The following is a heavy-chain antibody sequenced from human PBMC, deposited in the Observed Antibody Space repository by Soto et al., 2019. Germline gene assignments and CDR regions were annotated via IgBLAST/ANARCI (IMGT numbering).Heavy chain of an antibody. CDR2: ISGSGGST. J-gene: IGHJ6*01. CDR3: AKRATVTQGYYYGMDA. CDR1: GFTFSSYA. V-gene: IGHV3-23*01. Sequence: EVQLLESGGGLVQPGGSLRLSCAASGFTFSSYAMTWVRQAPGKGLEWVSAISGSGGSTYYADSVKGRFTISRDKSKNTLYLQMNSLRAEDTAVYYCAKRATVTQGYYYGMDAWGQGTAVTVSS. D-gene: IGHD4-4*01.